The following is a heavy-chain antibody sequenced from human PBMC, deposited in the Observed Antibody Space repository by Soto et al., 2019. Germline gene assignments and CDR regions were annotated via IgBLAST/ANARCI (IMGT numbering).Heavy chain of an antibody. CDR1: GFTFTSSA. D-gene: IGHD3-10*01. CDR2: IVVGSGNT. CDR3: AAGEVLWFGFDY. Sequence: QMQPVQSGPEVKKPGTSVKVSCKASGFTFTSSAVQWVRQARGQRLEWIGWIVVGSGNTNYAQKFQERVTITRDMSTSTAYMELSSLRSEDTAVYYCAAGEVLWFGFDYWGQGTLVTVSS. V-gene: IGHV1-58*01. J-gene: IGHJ4*02.